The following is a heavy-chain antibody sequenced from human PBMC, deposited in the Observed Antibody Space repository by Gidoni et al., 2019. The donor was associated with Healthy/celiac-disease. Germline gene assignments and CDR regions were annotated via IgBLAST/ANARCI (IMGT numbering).Heavy chain of an antibody. V-gene: IGHV3-30*18. D-gene: IGHD5-12*01. CDR1: GFTFSSYG. Sequence: QVQLVESGGGVVQPGRSLRLSCAASGFTFSSYGMHWVRQAPGKGLEWVAVISYDGSNKYYADSVKGRFTISRDNSKNTLYLQMNSLRAEDTAVYYCAKAPRGGYSGYDWVQWGQGTLVTVSS. CDR2: ISYDGSNK. J-gene: IGHJ4*02. CDR3: AKAPRGGYSGYDWVQ.